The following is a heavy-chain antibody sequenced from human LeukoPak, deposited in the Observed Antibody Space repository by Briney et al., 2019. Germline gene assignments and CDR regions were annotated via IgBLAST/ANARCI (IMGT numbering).Heavy chain of an antibody. CDR2: ISGSGGST. V-gene: IGHV3-23*01. CDR3: AKDPGIAVAGTMVYFDY. D-gene: IGHD6-19*01. Sequence: PGGSLRLSCAASGFTFSSYAMSWVRQAPGKGLEWVSAISGSGGSTYYADSVKGRFTISRDNSKNTLYLQMNSLRAEDTAVYYCAKDPGIAVAGTMVYFDYWGQGTLVTVSS. J-gene: IGHJ4*02. CDR1: GFTFSSYA.